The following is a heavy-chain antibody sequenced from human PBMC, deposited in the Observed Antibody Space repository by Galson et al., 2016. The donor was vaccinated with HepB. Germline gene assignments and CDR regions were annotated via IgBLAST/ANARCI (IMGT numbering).Heavy chain of an antibody. J-gene: IGHJ4*02. CDR1: GFTFSSYP. CDR3: ASMGGGSGSWYKD. CDR2: ISGSGDTT. Sequence: SLRLSCAASGFTFSSYPMSWVRQAPGKGLEWVSRISGSGDTTNYADSVRGRFTISRDNSKSTLFLQLSSLRAGDTAVYYYASMGGGSGSWYKDWGQGNLVTVSS. V-gene: IGHV3-23*01. D-gene: IGHD6-13*01.